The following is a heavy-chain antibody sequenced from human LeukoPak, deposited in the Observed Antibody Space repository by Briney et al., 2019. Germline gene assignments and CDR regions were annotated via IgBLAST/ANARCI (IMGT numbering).Heavy chain of an antibody. V-gene: IGHV3-7*01. CDR3: ARDRGTMVRGALYYFDY. D-gene: IGHD3-10*01. CDR2: VKQDGSDK. Sequence: PGGSLRLSCAASGFTFSSYWMSWVRQAPGKGLEWVANVKQDGSDKYYVDSVKGRFTISRDNAKNSLYLQMNSLRAEDTAVYYCARDRGTMVRGALYYFDYWGQGTLVTVSS. CDR1: GFTFSSYW. J-gene: IGHJ4*02.